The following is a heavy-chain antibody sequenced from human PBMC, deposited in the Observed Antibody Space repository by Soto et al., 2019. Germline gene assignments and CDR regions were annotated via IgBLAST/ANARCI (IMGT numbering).Heavy chain of an antibody. V-gene: IGHV1-69*04. CDR1: GYTFSNYG. D-gene: IGHD6-13*01. CDR3: ARECVAAAAGATRYYGMDV. CDR2: IIPILGIA. Sequence: GASVKVSCKASGYTFSNYGFSWVRQAPGQGLEWMGRIIPILGIANYAQKFQGRVTITADKSTSTAYMELSSLRSEDTAVYYCARECVAAAAGATRYYGMDVWGQGTTVTVSS. J-gene: IGHJ6*02.